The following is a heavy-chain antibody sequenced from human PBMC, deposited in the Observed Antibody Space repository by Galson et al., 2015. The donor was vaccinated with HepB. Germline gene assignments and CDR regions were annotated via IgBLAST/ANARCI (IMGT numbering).Heavy chain of an antibody. J-gene: IGHJ4*02. CDR3: ARGGETYSSGWHDGDFDY. CDR2: INPNSGGT. Sequence: SVKVSCKASGYTFTGYYMHWVRQAPGQGLEWMGWINPNSGGTNYAQKFQGRVTMTRDTPISTAYMELSRLRSDDTAVYYCARGGETYSSGWHDGDFDYWGQGTLVTVSS. CDR1: GYTFTGYY. V-gene: IGHV1-2*02. D-gene: IGHD6-19*01.